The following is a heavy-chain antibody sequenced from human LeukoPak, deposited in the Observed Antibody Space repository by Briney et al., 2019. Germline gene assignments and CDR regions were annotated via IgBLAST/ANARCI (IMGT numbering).Heavy chain of an antibody. CDR3: AKDDGNNAKLLLDY. Sequence: GGSLRLSCAVSGFTFSNYGMSWVRQAPGKGLEWVSVISSSGDRTYYADSVKGRFTISRDNSKNTLYLQMNGLRAEDTAIYYCAKDDGNNAKLLLDYWGQGTLVTVSS. D-gene: IGHD2/OR15-2a*01. CDR2: ISSSGDRT. V-gene: IGHV3-23*01. CDR1: GFTFSNYG. J-gene: IGHJ4*02.